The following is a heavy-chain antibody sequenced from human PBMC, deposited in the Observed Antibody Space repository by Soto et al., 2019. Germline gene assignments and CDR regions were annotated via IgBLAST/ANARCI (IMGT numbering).Heavy chain of an antibody. J-gene: IGHJ4*02. Sequence: QVQLVESGGGLVKPGGSLRLSCAASGFTFSDYYMSWLRQAPGQGLEWVSYISSSSSYTNYADSVKGRFTISRDNAKNSLYLQMNSLRAEDTAVYYCATTTVTTRANYWGQGTLVTVSS. CDR2: ISSSSSYT. D-gene: IGHD4-17*01. CDR1: GFTFSDYY. CDR3: ATTTVTTRANY. V-gene: IGHV3-11*06.